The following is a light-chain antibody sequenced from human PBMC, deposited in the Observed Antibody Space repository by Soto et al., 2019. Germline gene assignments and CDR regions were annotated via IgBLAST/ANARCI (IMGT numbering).Light chain of an antibody. CDR2: KAS. CDR3: QQYNNYSAT. V-gene: IGKV1-5*03. J-gene: IGKJ4*01. Sequence: DIQMTQSPSTLSASVGDRVTITCRASQSISIWLAWYQQKPGKAPKLLIYKASSLESGVPSRFSGSGSGTEFTLTISSLQPDDCATYYCQQYNNYSATFGGGTKVEIK. CDR1: QSISIW.